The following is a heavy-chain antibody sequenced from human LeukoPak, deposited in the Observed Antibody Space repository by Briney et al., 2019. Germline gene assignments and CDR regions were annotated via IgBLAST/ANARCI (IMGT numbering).Heavy chain of an antibody. V-gene: IGHV3-21*01. J-gene: IGHJ5*02. Sequence: GGSLRLSCAASGFTFSTYNMNWVRQAPGKGLEWVSSISGSNSYIYYADSVKGRFTISRDNAKNSLYLQTNSPRAEDTAVYYCVRIPNSANFPNWFDPWGQGTLVTVSS. CDR1: GFTFSTYN. CDR2: ISGSNSYI. D-gene: IGHD4/OR15-4a*01. CDR3: VRIPNSANFPNWFDP.